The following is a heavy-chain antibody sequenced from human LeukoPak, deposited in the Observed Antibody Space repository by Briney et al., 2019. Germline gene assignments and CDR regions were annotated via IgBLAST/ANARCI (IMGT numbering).Heavy chain of an antibody. CDR1: GGSISSSNW. CDR3: ARSLGGYCSSTSCFDDY. CDR2: IYHSGST. V-gene: IGHV4-4*02. Sequence: SETLSLTCAVSGGSISSSNWWSWVRQPPGKGLEWIGEIYHSGSTNYNPSLKSRVTISVDKSKNQFSLKLSSVTAADTAVYYCARSLGGYCSSTSCFDDYWGQGTLVTVSS. J-gene: IGHJ4*02. D-gene: IGHD2-2*01.